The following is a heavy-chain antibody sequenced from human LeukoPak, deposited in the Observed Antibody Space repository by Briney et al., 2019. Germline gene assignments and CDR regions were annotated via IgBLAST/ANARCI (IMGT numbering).Heavy chain of an antibody. CDR2: INHSGST. J-gene: IGHJ6*04. V-gene: IGHV4-34*01. Sequence: PSETLSLTCAVYGGSFSGYYWSWIRLPPGKGLEWIGEINHSGSTNYNPSLKSRVTISVDTSKNQFSLKLSSVTAADTAVYYCARGLNGMDVWGKGTTVTVSS. CDR3: ARGLNGMDV. CDR1: GGSFSGYY.